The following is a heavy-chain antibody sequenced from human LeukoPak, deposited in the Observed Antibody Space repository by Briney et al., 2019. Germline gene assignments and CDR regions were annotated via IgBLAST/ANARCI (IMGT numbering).Heavy chain of an antibody. V-gene: IGHV4-39*01. CDR2: IYYSGST. J-gene: IGHJ4*02. Sequence: SETLSLTCTVSGGSISSYYWGWIRQPPGKGLEWIGSIYYSGSTYYNPSLKSRVTISVDTSKNQFSLKLSSVTAADTAVYYCARRPVDYDILTPFDYWGQGTLVTVSS. CDR3: ARRPVDYDILTPFDY. CDR1: GGSISSYY. D-gene: IGHD3-9*01.